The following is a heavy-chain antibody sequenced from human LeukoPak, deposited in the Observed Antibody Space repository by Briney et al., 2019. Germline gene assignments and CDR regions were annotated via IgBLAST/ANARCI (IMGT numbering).Heavy chain of an antibody. CDR1: GGSISSYY. V-gene: IGHV4-4*09. J-gene: IGHJ6*03. Sequence: SETLSLTCTVSGGSISSYYWSWIRQPPGKGLEWIGYIYTSGSTNYNPSLKSRVTISVVTSKNQFSLKLSSVTAADTAVYYCAKSPGRTRYYYYYMDVWGKGTTVTVSS. CDR2: IYTSGST. CDR3: AKSPGRTRYYYYYMDV.